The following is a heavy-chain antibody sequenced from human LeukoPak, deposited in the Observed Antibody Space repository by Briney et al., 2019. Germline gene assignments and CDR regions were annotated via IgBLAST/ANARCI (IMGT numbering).Heavy chain of an antibody. J-gene: IGHJ4*02. V-gene: IGHV3-74*01. CDR1: GFTFSSYW. Sequence: PGGSLRLSCAASGFTFSSYWMHWVRQAPGKGLVWVSRINSDGSSTSYADSVKGRFTISRDNAKNTLYQQMNSLRAEDTAVYYCASGTAVAGTGVDYWGQGTLVTVSS. CDR3: ASGTAVAGTGVDY. CDR2: INSDGSST. D-gene: IGHD6-19*01.